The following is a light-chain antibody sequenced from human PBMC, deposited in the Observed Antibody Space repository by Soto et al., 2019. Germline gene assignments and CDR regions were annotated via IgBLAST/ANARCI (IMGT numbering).Light chain of an antibody. J-gene: IGKJ1*01. CDR1: QSVSGW. V-gene: IGKV1-5*01. CDR3: QQYESFSAT. CDR2: DVS. Sequence: DIQMTQSPSALSAYVGDTVTITCRASQSVSGWLAWYQQKPGKAPKLLIYDVSALPRGVPPRFSGSGSGTQFTLTISGLQPDDFATYYCQQYESFSATFGPGTKV.